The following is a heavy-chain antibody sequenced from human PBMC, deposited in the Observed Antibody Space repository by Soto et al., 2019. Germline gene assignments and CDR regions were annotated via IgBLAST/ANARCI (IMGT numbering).Heavy chain of an antibody. CDR1: SGSICSSNW. CDR2: IYHTGAI. CDR3: ARIPTLLADKAFDS. D-gene: IGHD2-21*01. V-gene: IGHV4-4*02. J-gene: IGHJ4*02. Sequence: QVQLQESGPGLVKPSGTLSLICTVSSGSICSSNWWSWVRQSPGKGLEWIGEIYHTGAISYSPSLTSRLTISVDKSKNQFSLKLRSVTAADTAVYYCARIPTLLADKAFDSWGQGTLVTVSS.